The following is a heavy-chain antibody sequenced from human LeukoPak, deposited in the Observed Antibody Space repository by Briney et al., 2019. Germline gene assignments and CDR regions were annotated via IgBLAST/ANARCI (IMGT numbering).Heavy chain of an antibody. CDR3: ARGDGETGGVSYYGMDV. Sequence: GGSLRLSCAASGFTFSSYAMSWVRQAPGKGLEWVSAISGSGGSTYYADSVKGRFTISRDNSKNTLYLQMNSLRVEDTAVYYCARGDGETGGVSYYGMDVWGQGTTVTVSS. V-gene: IGHV3-23*01. D-gene: IGHD1-26*01. CDR1: GFTFSSYA. J-gene: IGHJ6*02. CDR2: ISGSGGST.